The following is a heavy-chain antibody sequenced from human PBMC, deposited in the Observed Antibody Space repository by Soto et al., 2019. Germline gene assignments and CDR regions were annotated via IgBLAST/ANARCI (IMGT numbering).Heavy chain of an antibody. V-gene: IGHV1-18*01. Sequence: QVQLVQSGPEVKKPGASVKVSCEVSGYRFPSFGINWVRQAPGQGLEWVGGVNPDNHNTNYAQNLQHRVSLTTDTSTNTAFLELRDLTSDDTAVYYCARVRFGDAFDYWGQGTLVTVSS. J-gene: IGHJ4*02. CDR2: VNPDNHNT. D-gene: IGHD4-17*01. CDR3: ARVRFGDAFDY. CDR1: GYRFPSFG.